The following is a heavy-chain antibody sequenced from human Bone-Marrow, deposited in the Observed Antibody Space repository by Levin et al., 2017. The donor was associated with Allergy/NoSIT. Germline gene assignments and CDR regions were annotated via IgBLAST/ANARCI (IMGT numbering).Heavy chain of an antibody. Sequence: GGSLRLSCAASGFTFDDYAMHWVRQAPGKGLEWVSGISWNSGSIGYADSVKGRFTISRDNAKNSLYLQMNSLRAEDTALYYCAKGGGIAVKVEYFDYWGQGTLVTVSS. CDR1: GFTFDDYA. J-gene: IGHJ4*02. D-gene: IGHD6-19*01. CDR3: AKGGGIAVKVEYFDY. V-gene: IGHV3-9*01. CDR2: ISWNSGSI.